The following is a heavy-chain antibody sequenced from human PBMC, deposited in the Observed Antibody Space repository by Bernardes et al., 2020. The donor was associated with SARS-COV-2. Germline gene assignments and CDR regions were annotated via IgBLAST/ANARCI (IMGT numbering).Heavy chain of an antibody. CDR2: IHPGNGKT. CDR1: GYSFTGYG. J-gene: IGHJ6*02. CDR3: ARDGDSGTQYAMDV. D-gene: IGHD2-21*01. V-gene: IGHV1-3*01. Sequence: ASVKVSCKASGYSFTGYGTHWVRQAPGHGPEWMGYIHPGNGKTQYSQNFQGRLSFTSDRSAHTIYMELSSLTSEDTAVYFCARDGDSGTQYAMDVWGQGTTVTVSS.